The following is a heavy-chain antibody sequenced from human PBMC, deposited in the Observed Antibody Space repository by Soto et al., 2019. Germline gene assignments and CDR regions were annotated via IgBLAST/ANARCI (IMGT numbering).Heavy chain of an antibody. CDR2: INAGNGNT. Sequence: ASVKVSCKASGYTFTSYAMHWVRQAPGQRLEWMGWINAGNGNTKYSQKFQGRVTITRDTSASTAYMELSSLRSEDTAVYYCARDLGYCSSTSCSENWFDPWGQGILVTVSS. CDR1: GYTFTSYA. D-gene: IGHD2-2*01. CDR3: ARDLGYCSSTSCSENWFDP. V-gene: IGHV1-3*01. J-gene: IGHJ5*02.